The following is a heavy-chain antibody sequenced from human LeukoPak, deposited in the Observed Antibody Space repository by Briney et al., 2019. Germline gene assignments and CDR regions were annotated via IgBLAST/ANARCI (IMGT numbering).Heavy chain of an antibody. CDR3: ASFSGATPFFGMDV. CDR2: ISYDGSNK. V-gene: IGHV3-30-3*01. Sequence: GGSLRLSCAASGFTFSSYAMHWVRQAPGKGLEWVAVISYDGSNKYYADSVKGRFTISRDNSKNTLYLQMNSLRAEDTAVYYCASFSGATPFFGMDVWGQGTTVTVSS. CDR1: GFTFSSYA. D-gene: IGHD6-19*01. J-gene: IGHJ6*02.